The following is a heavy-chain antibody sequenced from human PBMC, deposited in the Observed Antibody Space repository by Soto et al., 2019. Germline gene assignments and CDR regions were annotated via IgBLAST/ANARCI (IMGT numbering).Heavy chain of an antibody. J-gene: IGHJ4*02. Sequence: WWSLRLSCSASVFTCSSYWMSWVRQAPGKGLEWVANIKQDGSEKYYVDSVKGRFTISRDNAKNSLYLQMNSLRAEDTAVYYCARWSGYPILFDYWGQGTLVTVSS. D-gene: IGHD3-3*01. V-gene: IGHV3-7*01. CDR1: VFTCSSYW. CDR3: ARWSGYPILFDY. CDR2: IKQDGSEK.